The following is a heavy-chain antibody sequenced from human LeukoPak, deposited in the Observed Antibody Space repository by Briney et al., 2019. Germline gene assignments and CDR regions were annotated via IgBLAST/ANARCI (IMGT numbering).Heavy chain of an antibody. J-gene: IGHJ4*02. CDR1: GYTFTTYD. Sequence: ASVKVSCKASGYTFTTYDIDWVRQATGQGLEWMGWMNPNSGNTGYAQKFQGRVTMTRNTSISTAYMELSSLRSEDTAVYYCANAFLPGYCPFDYWGQGTLVTVSS. V-gene: IGHV1-8*01. CDR2: MNPNSGNT. D-gene: IGHD3-9*01. CDR3: ANAFLPGYCPFDY.